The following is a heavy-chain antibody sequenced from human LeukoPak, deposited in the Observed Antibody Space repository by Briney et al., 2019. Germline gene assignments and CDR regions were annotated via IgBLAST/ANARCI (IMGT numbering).Heavy chain of an antibody. J-gene: IGHJ4*02. CDR2: IRYDGSKK. CDR1: GFIFSNYG. D-gene: IGHD1-1*01. Sequence: GRSLRLSCAASGFIFSNYGMHWVRQAPGKGLEWVALIRYDGSKKDYADSAKGRFTISRDNSKNTLYLQMNSLRAEDTAMYYCVRTGDTERFDYWGQGTLVTVSS. CDR3: VRTGDTERFDY. V-gene: IGHV3-33*01.